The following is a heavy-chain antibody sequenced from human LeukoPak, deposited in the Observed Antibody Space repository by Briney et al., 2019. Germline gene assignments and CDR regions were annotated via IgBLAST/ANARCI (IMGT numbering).Heavy chain of an antibody. CDR1: GGSFSGYY. D-gene: IGHD6-6*01. CDR3: ARAIEALGAFDI. CDR2: INHSGST. J-gene: IGHJ3*02. Sequence: SETLSLTCAVYGGSFSGYYWSWIRQPPGKGLEWIGEINHSGSTNYNPSLKSRVTISVDTSKNQFSLKLSSVTAADTAVYYCARAIEALGAFDIWGQGTMVTVSS. V-gene: IGHV4-34*01.